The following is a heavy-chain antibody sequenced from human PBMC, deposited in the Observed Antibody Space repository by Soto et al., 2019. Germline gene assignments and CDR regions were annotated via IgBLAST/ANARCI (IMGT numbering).Heavy chain of an antibody. Sequence: GGSLRLSCAASGLTYSSYPMSRVRHAAGKGLEWVAAISRSGGTTYYADSAKGRFTIARDNAKNTLYLQRNCLRAEDTAVYYCAKTDSYGSRGSHRWGKGTLVTVST. V-gene: IGHV3-23*01. J-gene: IGHJ4*02. CDR1: GLTYSSYP. D-gene: IGHD3-22*01. CDR2: ISRSGGTT. CDR3: AKTDSYGSRGSHR.